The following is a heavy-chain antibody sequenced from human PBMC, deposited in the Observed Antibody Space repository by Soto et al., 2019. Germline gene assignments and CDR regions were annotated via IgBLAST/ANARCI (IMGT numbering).Heavy chain of an antibody. Sequence: QVQLQESGPGLVKPSETLSLTCTVSGGSISSYYWRWIRQPAGKGLEWIGRIYTSGSTNYNPSLKSRGTMSGDTSKNQCSLKLSAVTAADTAVYYCARAPLVDGSPAHFDYWGQGTLVTVAS. CDR3: ARAPLVDGSPAHFDY. CDR2: IYTSGST. V-gene: IGHV4-4*07. CDR1: GGSISSYY. J-gene: IGHJ4*02. D-gene: IGHD1-26*01.